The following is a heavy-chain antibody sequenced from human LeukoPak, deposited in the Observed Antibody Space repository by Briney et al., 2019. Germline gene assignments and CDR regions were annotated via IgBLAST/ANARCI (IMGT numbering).Heavy chain of an antibody. CDR3: ARDGYGNNYMDV. CDR1: GFSVSSNF. Sequence: GGSLRLSCAASGFSVSSNFMSWVRQAPGKGLEWVSVIYSGGTTYYADSVKGRFTISRDNSKNTLSLQMDSLRAEDTAVYYCARDGYGNNYMDVWGKGTTVTVSS. V-gene: IGHV3-53*01. J-gene: IGHJ6*03. CDR2: IYSGGTT. D-gene: IGHD1/OR15-1a*01.